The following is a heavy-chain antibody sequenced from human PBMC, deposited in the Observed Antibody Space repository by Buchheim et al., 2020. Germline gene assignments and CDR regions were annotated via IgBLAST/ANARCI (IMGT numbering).Heavy chain of an antibody. CDR2: ISYDGSNK. CDR1: GFTFSSYG. J-gene: IGHJ6*02. CDR3: AKDSAEVVVAATEAYYYYYGMDV. D-gene: IGHD2-15*01. V-gene: IGHV3-30*18. Sequence: QVQLVESGGGVVQPGRSLRLSCAASGFTFSSYGIHWVRQAPGKGLEWVAVISYDGSNKYYADSVKGRFTISRDNSKNTLYLQMNSLRAEDTAVYYCAKDSAEVVVAATEAYYYYYGMDVWGQGTT.